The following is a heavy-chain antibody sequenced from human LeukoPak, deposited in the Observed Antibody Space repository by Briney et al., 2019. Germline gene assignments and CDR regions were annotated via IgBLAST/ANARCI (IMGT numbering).Heavy chain of an antibody. CDR3: ATEGGSGSYYGDDAFDM. CDR2: VKSKADDGTT. D-gene: IGHD3-10*01. CDR1: GFYFTNTW. J-gene: IGHJ3*02. Sequence: GGSLRLSCEASGFYFTNTWMRCVRQAPGRGREWVGRVKSKADDGTTDYAAPVQGTFTISRDDSKNTLSLQMNSLKTEDTAVYYCATEGGSGSYYGDDAFDMWGQGTMVTVSS. V-gene: IGHV3-15*01.